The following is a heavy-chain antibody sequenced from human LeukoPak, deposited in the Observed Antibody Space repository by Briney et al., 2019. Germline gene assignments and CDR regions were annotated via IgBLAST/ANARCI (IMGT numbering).Heavy chain of an antibody. CDR1: GYSISSGYY. J-gene: IGHJ4*02. CDR2: IFHSGST. CDR3: ARGRFQLWPHYYFDT. V-gene: IGHV4-38-2*02. D-gene: IGHD5-18*01. Sequence: SATLSLTCTVFGYSISSGYYWGWIRQPPGKGLEWIGTIFHSGSTYYNPSLKSRVTISVDTSKNQFSLKLSSVTAADTAVYYCARGRFQLWPHYYFDTGARAPWSPSPQ.